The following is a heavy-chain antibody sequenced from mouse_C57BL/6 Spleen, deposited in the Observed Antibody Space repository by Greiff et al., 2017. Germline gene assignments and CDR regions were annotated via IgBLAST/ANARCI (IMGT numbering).Heavy chain of an antibody. D-gene: IGHD2-3*01. Sequence: VQLKQSGPELVKPGASVKISCKASGYTFTDYYMNWVKQSHGKSLEWIGDINPNNGGTSYNQKFKGKATLTVDKSSSTAYMELRSLTSEDSAVYYCAKGDGYYEGGFDYWGQGTTLTVSS. CDR1: GYTFTDYY. J-gene: IGHJ2*01. CDR3: AKGDGYYEGGFDY. V-gene: IGHV1-26*01. CDR2: INPNNGGT.